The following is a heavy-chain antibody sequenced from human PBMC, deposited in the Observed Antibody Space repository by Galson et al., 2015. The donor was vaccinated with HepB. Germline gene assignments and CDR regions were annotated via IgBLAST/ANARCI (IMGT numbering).Heavy chain of an antibody. Sequence: SVKVSCKASGGTFSSYAISWVRQAPGQGLEWMGGIIPIFGTANYAQKFQGRVTITADESTSTAYMELSSLRSEDTAVYYCARDYGDYDQSPGVYYYGMDVWGQGTTVTVSS. D-gene: IGHD4-17*01. CDR3: ARDYGDYDQSPGVYYYGMDV. CDR2: IIPIFGTA. V-gene: IGHV1-69*13. CDR1: GGTFSSYA. J-gene: IGHJ6*02.